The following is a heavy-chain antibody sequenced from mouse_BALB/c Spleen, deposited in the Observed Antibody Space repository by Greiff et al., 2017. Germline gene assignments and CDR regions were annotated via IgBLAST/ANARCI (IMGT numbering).Heavy chain of an antibody. CDR2: ISSGSSTI. V-gene: IGHV5-17*02. CDR1: GFTFSSFG. CDR3: ARGEGSFAY. Sequence: EVKLVESGGGLVQPGGSRKLSCAASGFTFSSFGMHWVRQAPEKGLEWVAYISSGSSTIYYADTVKGRFTISRDNPKNTLFLQMTSLRSEDTAMYYCARGEGSFAYWGQGTLVTVSA. J-gene: IGHJ3*01.